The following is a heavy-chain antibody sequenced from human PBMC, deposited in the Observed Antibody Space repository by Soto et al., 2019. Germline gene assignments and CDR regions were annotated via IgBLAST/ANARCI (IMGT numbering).Heavy chain of an antibody. J-gene: IGHJ4*02. CDR2: ISGSGGST. Sequence: EVQLLESGGGLVQPGGSLRLSCAASGFTFSSYVMSWVRQAPGKGLEWASAISGSGGSTYYADSVKGRFTISRDNSKNTLYLQMNSLRAEDTAAYYCPKDSSSLYWGQGTLVTVST. V-gene: IGHV3-23*01. D-gene: IGHD6-13*01. CDR3: PKDSSSLY. CDR1: GFTFSSYV.